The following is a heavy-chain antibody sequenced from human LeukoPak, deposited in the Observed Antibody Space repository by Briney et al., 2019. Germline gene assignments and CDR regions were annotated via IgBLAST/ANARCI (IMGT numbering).Heavy chain of an antibody. Sequence: ASVKVPCKASGYTFTSYAMHWVRQAPGQRLEWMGWINAGNGNTKYSQEFQGRVTITRDTSASTAYMELSSLRSEDMAVYYCAREGNDILTGYYKYYYYYYMDVWGKGTTVTVSS. J-gene: IGHJ6*03. V-gene: IGHV1-3*03. D-gene: IGHD3-9*01. CDR3: AREGNDILTGYYKYYYYYYMDV. CDR1: GYTFTSYA. CDR2: INAGNGNT.